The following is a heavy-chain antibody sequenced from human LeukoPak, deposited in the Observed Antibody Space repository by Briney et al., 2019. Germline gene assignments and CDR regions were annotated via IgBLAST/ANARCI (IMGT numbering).Heavy chain of an antibody. CDR2: ISGSGSDI. Sequence: GGSLRLSCPPSGFSFSDHYMTWVRQAPGKGLEWLSYISGSGSDIDYAGSVKGRFTISRDNAKNSLYLQMNSLRAEDTAVYYCARGPCRSCTDYWGHGTLVTVSS. V-gene: IGHV3-11*01. CDR3: ARGPCRSCTDY. CDR1: GFSFSDHY. J-gene: IGHJ4*01. D-gene: IGHD2-2*01.